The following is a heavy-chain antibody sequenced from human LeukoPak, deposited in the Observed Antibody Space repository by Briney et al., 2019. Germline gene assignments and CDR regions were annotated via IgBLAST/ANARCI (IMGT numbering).Heavy chain of an antibody. CDR2: ISYDGRNK. D-gene: IGHD3-3*01. V-gene: IGHV3-30-3*02. CDR3: AKSLRGYDFWSGYSGLDY. Sequence: GGSLRLSCAASGFTFSSYAMHWVRQAPGKGLEWVAVISYDGRNKYYADSVKGRFSISRDNSKNTVYLEMNSLKTEDTAVYYCAKSLRGYDFWSGYSGLDYWGQGTLVIVSS. CDR1: GFTFSSYA. J-gene: IGHJ4*02.